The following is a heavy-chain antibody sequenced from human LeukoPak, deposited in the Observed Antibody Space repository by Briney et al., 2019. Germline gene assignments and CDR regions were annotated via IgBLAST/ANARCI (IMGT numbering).Heavy chain of an antibody. CDR3: ARHLAGDSLYRHFDY. CDR1: GFTFSSYW. CDR2: IKQGGSEK. V-gene: IGHV3-7*04. Sequence: PGGSLRLSCAASGFTFSSYWMSWVRQAPGKGLEWVANIKQGGSEKYYVDSVKGRFTIARDNAKNSLFLQMNSLRGEDTAIYYCARHLAGDSLYRHFDYWGQGTLVTVSS. D-gene: IGHD5/OR15-5a*01. J-gene: IGHJ4*02.